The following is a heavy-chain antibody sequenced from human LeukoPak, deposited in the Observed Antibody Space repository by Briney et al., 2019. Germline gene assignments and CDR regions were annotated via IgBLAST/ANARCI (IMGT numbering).Heavy chain of an antibody. D-gene: IGHD5-18*01. J-gene: IGHJ4*02. V-gene: IGHV3-23*01. CDR2: ISGSGGST. Sequence: GGSLRLSCAASGFTFSSYAMSWVRQAPGKGLEWVSAISGSGGSTYYADSVKGRFTISRDNSKNTLYLQMNSLRAEDAAVYYCAKDPNTAMVTWGDYWGQGTLVTVSS. CDR1: GFTFSSYA. CDR3: AKDPNTAMVTWGDY.